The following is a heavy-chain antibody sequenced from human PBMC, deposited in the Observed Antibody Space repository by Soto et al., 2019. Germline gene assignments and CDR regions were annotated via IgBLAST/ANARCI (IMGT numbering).Heavy chain of an antibody. V-gene: IGHV5-51*01. CDR1: GYTFTRYW. CDR2: IYPGDLDT. J-gene: IGHJ6*02. CDR3: VRDALRGGNYNYGKDI. D-gene: IGHD4-17*01. Sequence: GESLTISCKGVGYTFTRYWIGWVRQMFGKGLEWVGIIYPGDLDTRYSPSFQGQVTISADRSISTAYLQWSSLKASDTATYYCVRDALRGGNYNYGKDIWGHGTSVTVSS.